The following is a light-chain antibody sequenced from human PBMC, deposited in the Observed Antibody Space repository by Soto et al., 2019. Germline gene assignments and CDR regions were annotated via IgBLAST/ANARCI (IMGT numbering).Light chain of an antibody. V-gene: IGKV3D-15*01. CDR2: DAS. J-gene: IGKJ4*01. Sequence: EIVMTQSPATLSVSPGERATLSCRASQSVRTYVAWYQQKAGQAPRLLIYDASNRATGIPARFSGSGSGTDFTLTISSLQSEDFAVYYCQQYIRWPLTFGGGTKVDIK. CDR3: QQYIRWPLT. CDR1: QSVRTY.